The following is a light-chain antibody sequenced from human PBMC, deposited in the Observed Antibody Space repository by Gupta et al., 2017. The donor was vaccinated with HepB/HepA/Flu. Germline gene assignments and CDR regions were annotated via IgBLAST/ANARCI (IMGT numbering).Light chain of an antibody. CDR1: SSNVGNDN. V-gene: IGLV1-47*01. J-gene: IGLJ1*01. CDR3: VGWDGSRSGYV. CDR2: KND. Sequence: SVLLQPPSASLPPGQRFTISCSGSSSNVGNDNVCWYQQLPETAPKLLIYKNDKRPSGVADRFSGSKSGTTASLAISGLRAEDEADYYCVGWDGSRSGYVFGTGTKVTVL.